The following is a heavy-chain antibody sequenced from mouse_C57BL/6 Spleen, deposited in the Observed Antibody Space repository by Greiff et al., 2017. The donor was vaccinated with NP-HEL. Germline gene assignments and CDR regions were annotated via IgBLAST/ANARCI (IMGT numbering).Heavy chain of an antibody. Sequence: EVKLVESGGGLVKPGGSLKLSCAASGFTFSSYAMSWVRQTPEKRLEWVATISDGGSYTYYPDNVKGRFTISRDNAKNNLYLQMSHLKSEDTAMYYCARDQAYGRDYFDYWGQGTTLTVSS. CDR1: GFTFSSYA. CDR2: ISDGGSYT. V-gene: IGHV5-4*01. J-gene: IGHJ2*01. CDR3: ARDQAYGRDYFDY. D-gene: IGHD1-1*01.